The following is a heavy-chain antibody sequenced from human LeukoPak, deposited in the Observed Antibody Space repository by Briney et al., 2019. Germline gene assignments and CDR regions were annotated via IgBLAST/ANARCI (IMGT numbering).Heavy chain of an antibody. CDR1: GYTFSDFS. CDR2: ISVRSNYR. CDR3: VRLRRNNDRSGYYYYYDY. D-gene: IGHD3-22*01. J-gene: IGHJ4*02. V-gene: IGHV3-21*01. Sequence: GGSLTLSCAASGYTFSDFSVNWVRQAPGKGLEWVSSISVRSNYRYYADSVRGRFIISRDDARDSLFLQMNSLRAEDTAVYFCVRLRRNNDRSGYYYYYDYWGQGTLVTVSS.